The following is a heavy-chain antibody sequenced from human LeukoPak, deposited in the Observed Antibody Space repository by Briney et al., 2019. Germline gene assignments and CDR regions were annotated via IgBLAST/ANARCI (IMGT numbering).Heavy chain of an antibody. J-gene: IGHJ6*03. Sequence: GESLKIYCNGPAYSFTSYWIGWVRQMPGKGLEWMGIIYPGDSDTRYSPSFQGQVTTSADKSISTAYLQWSSLKASDTAMYYCARSKAYYYYYMDVWGKGTTVTVSS. CDR1: AYSFTSYW. CDR2: IYPGDSDT. V-gene: IGHV5-51*01. CDR3: ARSKAYYYYYMDV.